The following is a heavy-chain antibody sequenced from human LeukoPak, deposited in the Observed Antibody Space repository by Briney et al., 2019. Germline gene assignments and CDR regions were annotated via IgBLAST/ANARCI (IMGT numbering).Heavy chain of an antibody. V-gene: IGHV4-61*02. CDR2: IYTSGST. D-gene: IGHD2-15*01. J-gene: IGHJ4*02. Sequence: PSETLSLTCTVSGGSISSGSYYWSWIRQPAGKGLEWIGRIYTSGSTNYNPSLKSRVTISVDTSKNQFSLKLSSVTAADTAVYYCARPVPGWYFDYWGQGTLVTVSS. CDR1: GGSISSGSYY. CDR3: ARPVPGWYFDY.